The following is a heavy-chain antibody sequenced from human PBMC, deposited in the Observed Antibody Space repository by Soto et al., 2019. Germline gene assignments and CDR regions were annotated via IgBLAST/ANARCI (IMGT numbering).Heavy chain of an antibody. CDR1: GFTFSSYS. V-gene: IGHV3-21*01. D-gene: IGHD2-15*01. CDR2: ISSSSSYI. Sequence: EVQLVESGGGLVKPGGSLRLSCAASGFTFSSYSMNWVRQAPGKGLEWFSSISSSSSYIYYADSVKGRFTISRDNAKNSLYLQMNSLRAEDTAVYYCARDAYSEPLDSVVGVAAVDYWGHGTLFTVSS. J-gene: IGHJ4*01. CDR3: ARDAYSEPLDSVVGVAAVDY.